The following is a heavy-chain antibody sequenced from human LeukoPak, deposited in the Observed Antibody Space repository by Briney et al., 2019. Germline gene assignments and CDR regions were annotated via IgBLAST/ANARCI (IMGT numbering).Heavy chain of an antibody. V-gene: IGHV1-2*02. J-gene: IGHJ4*02. D-gene: IGHD1-26*01. Sequence: AAVKVSCKSSAYTFTGYYMHLMRQAPGQGLERMGGINTNSGGTNYAQKCRGRVTKTRDTSISTAYMELSRLRSDATAVYYCARSVGPPLAPDYWGEGSLVTV. CDR1: AYTFTGYY. CDR2: INTNSGGT. CDR3: ARSVGPPLAPDY.